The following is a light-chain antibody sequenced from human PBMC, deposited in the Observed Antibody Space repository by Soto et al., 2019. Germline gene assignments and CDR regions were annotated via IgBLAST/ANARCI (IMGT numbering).Light chain of an antibody. CDR3: SFSYSGVVV. Sequence: QAVVTQEPSLTVSPGGTVTFTCGSSTGAVTSGHWPYWFQQKPGQAPRALIYDTSNKHSWTPARFSGSLLGGEFVLTLSGAXXXDEADYYCSFSYSGVVVFGGGTKLTVL. V-gene: IGLV7-46*01. CDR2: DTS. J-gene: IGLJ2*01. CDR1: TGAVTSGHW.